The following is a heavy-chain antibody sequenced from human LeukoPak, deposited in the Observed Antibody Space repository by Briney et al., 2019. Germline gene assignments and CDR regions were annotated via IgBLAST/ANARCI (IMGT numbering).Heavy chain of an antibody. CDR1: GFMVSSNY. V-gene: IGHV3-53*01. CDR2: IYRGGST. CDR3: AKEQSSSGFFDY. J-gene: IGHJ4*02. D-gene: IGHD6-6*01. Sequence: GGSLRLSCAASGFMVSSNYMSWVRQAPGKGLEWVSVIYRGGSTYYADSVKGRFTISRDNSKNTLYLQMNSLRAEDTAVYYCAKEQSSSGFFDYWGQGTLVTVSS.